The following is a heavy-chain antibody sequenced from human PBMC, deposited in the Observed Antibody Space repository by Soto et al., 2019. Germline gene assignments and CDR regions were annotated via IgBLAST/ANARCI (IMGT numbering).Heavy chain of an antibody. CDR3: ARHPGYCSGSNCYGYYTMDV. Sequence: TSETLALTYTVSGGSISSGDYYWSWIRQPPGKGLEWIGYIYYSGSTYYNPSLKSRVTISVDTSKNQFSLELSSVTAADTAVYSCARHPGYCSGSNCYGYYTMDVWGQGTTGTVSS. D-gene: IGHD2-2*01. CDR2: IYYSGST. V-gene: IGHV4-30-4*01. CDR1: GGSISSGDYY. J-gene: IGHJ6*02.